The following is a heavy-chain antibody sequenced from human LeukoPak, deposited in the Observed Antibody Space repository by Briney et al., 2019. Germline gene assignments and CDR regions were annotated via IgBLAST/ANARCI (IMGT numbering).Heavy chain of an antibody. J-gene: IGHJ4*02. V-gene: IGHV1-8*01. CDR2: MNPHSDNT. D-gene: IGHD6-19*01. CDR1: GYTFTSYD. Sequence: ASVKVSCKASGYTFTSYDINWVRQATGQELEWMGWMNPHSDNTAYAQKFQGRVTMTKNTSISTAYMELSSLRSDDTAVYYCARDRLSSGNDYWGQGTLVTVSS. CDR3: ARDRLSSGNDY.